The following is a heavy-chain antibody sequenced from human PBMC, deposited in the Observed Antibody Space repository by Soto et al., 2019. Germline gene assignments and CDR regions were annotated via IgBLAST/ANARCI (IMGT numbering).Heavy chain of an antibody. CDR2: ISSSGSTI. CDR3: ARGGVGYDYVWGSYRFYFDY. V-gene: IGHV3-48*03. CDR1: GFTFSSYE. J-gene: IGHJ4*02. Sequence: VQLVESGGGLVQPGGSLRLSCAASGFTFSSYEMNWVRQAPGKGLEWVSYISSSGSTIYYADSVKGRFTISRDNAKNSLYLQMNSLRAEDTAVYYCARGGVGYDYVWGSYRFYFDYWGQGTLVTVSS. D-gene: IGHD3-16*02.